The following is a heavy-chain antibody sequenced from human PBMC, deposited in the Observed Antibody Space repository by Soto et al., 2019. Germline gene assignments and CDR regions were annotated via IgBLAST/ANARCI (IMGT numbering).Heavy chain of an antibody. D-gene: IGHD5-18*01. CDR2: IYYSGST. J-gene: IGHJ6*02. V-gene: IGHV4-39*01. CDR3: SRLVRAASNYGMDG. Sequence: QLQLQESGPGLVKPSETLSLTCTVSGGSIISSSYYWGWIRQPPGKGLEWIGSIYYSGSTYYNPSLHTRVTLASDKSKNQFSLKLSSVTAAATAVYYCSRLVRAASNYGMDGCCQGTTVTVSS. CDR1: GGSIISSSYY.